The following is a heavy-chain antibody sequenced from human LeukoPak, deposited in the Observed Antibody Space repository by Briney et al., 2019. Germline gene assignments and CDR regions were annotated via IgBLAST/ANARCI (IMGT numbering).Heavy chain of an antibody. CDR2: INPNSGGT. Sequence: ASVKVSCKASGYTFTGYYMHWVRQAPGRGLEWMGRINPNSGGTNYAQKFQGRVTMTRATSISTAYMELSRLRSDDTAVYYCARDTSSSWSYYYYYYMDVWGKGTTVTVSS. CDR3: ARDTSSSWSYYYYYYMDV. J-gene: IGHJ6*03. CDR1: GYTFTGYY. V-gene: IGHV1-2*06. D-gene: IGHD6-13*01.